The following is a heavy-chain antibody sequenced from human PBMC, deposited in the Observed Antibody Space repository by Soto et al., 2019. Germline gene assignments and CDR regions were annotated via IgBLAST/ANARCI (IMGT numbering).Heavy chain of an antibody. CDR2: ISGSGGST. V-gene: IGHV3-23*01. J-gene: IGHJ4*02. D-gene: IGHD6-6*01. CDR1: GFTFSSYA. Sequence: GGSLRLSCAASGFTFSSYAMSWVRQAPGKGLEWVSAISGSGGSTYYADSVKGRVTISRDNSKNTLYLQMNSLRAEDTAVYYCAKEEFGAYSCSSALDYWGQGTLVTVSS. CDR3: AKEEFGAYSCSSALDY.